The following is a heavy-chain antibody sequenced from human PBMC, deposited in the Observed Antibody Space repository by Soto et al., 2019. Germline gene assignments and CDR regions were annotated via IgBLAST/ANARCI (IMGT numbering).Heavy chain of an antibody. D-gene: IGHD1-1*01. CDR2: IYYSGGT. CDR3: ARVFYNWTGFDP. V-gene: IGHV4-59*01. CDR1: GGSISSYY. J-gene: IGHJ5*02. Sequence: SETLSLTCTVSGGSISSYYWSWIRQPPGKGLEWIGYIYYSGGTNYAQKFQGRVTMTRDTSISTAYMELSRLRSDDTAVYYCARVFYNWTGFDPWGQGTLVTVSS.